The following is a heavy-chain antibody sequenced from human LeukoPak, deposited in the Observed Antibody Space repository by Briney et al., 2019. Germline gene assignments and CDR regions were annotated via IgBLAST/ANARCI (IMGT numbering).Heavy chain of an antibody. Sequence: GGSLRLSCAASGFTFSNYGMHWVRQAPGKGLEWVAVVSYDGTNKYYADSVKGRFTISRDNSKNTLYLQMNSLRAEDTAVYYCARGAEDYGGSPDATIRRPFAIWGQGTMVTVST. V-gene: IGHV3-30*03. CDR3: ARGAEDYGGSPDATIRRPFAI. J-gene: IGHJ3*02. CDR2: VSYDGTNK. D-gene: IGHD4-23*01. CDR1: GFTFSNYG.